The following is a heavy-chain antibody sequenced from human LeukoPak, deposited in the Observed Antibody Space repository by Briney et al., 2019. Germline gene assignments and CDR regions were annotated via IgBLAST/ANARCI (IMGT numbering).Heavy chain of an antibody. CDR1: GFTFSSYA. CDR3: AKDINYYDSSDLFDP. D-gene: IGHD3-22*01. J-gene: IGHJ5*02. Sequence: PGGSLRLSCAASGFTFSSYAMSWVRQAPGKGLEWVSAISGSGGSTYYADSVKGRFTISRDNSKNTLYLQMNSLRAEDTAVYYCAKDINYYDSSDLFDPWGQGTLVTVSS. CDR2: ISGSGGST. V-gene: IGHV3-23*01.